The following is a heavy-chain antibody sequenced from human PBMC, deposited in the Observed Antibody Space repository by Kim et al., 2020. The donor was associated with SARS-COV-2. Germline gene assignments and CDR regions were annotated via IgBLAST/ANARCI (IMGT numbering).Heavy chain of an antibody. D-gene: IGHD4-4*01. J-gene: IGHJ4*02. V-gene: IGHV3-21*01. CDR2: ITSGRSDV. CDR1: GLKLYEYN. CDR3: AREDDSHYFPKY. Sequence: GGSLRLSCTSAGLKLYEYNLNWVRQAPGKGPEWVASITSGRSDVFYADSVRGRFTISRDAVKNSLFLQMNDLGAEDTAVYYCAREDDSHYFPKYWGQGVRVTVSS.